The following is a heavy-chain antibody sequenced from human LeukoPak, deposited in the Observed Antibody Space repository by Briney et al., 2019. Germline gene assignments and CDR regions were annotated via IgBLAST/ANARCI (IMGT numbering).Heavy chain of an antibody. CDR3: ARDPDPFSRLSVFDI. V-gene: IGHV6-1*01. CDR1: GDTVSSNSVA. J-gene: IGHJ3*02. D-gene: IGHD3-16*02. Sequence: SQTLSLTCAISGDTVSSNSVAWNWIRQSPSRGLEWLGRTYYRSKWYNDYAVSVKSRITINPDTSKNQFSLQLNSVTPEDTAAYYCARDPDPFSRLSVFDIWGQGTMVTVSS. CDR2: TYYRSKWYN.